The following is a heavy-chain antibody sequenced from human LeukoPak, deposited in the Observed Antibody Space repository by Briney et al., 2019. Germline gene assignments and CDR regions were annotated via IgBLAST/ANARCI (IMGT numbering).Heavy chain of an antibody. J-gene: IGHJ6*03. CDR2: IRSKAYGGTT. Sequence: GGSLRLPCTASGFTFGDYAMGWFRQAPGKGLEWVGFIRSKAYGGTTEYAASVKGRFTISRDDSKSIAYLQMNSLKTEDTAVYYCTRDRVDIVATTIYYYYYMDVWGKGTTVTVSS. CDR3: TRDRVDIVATTIYYYYYMDV. CDR1: GFTFGDYA. D-gene: IGHD5-12*01. V-gene: IGHV3-49*03.